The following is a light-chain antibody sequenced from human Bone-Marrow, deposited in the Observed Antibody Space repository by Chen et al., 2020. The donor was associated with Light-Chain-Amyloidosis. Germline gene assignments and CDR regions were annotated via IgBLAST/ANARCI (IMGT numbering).Light chain of an antibody. CDR2: DAS. Sequence: ELVLTQSPATLSLSPGERATLSCRASQSVSNYLLWYQQKPGQAPRLLIYDASNRATGIPARFSGSWSGTDFTLTLSSLEPEDFAVYYCQHRYNWPLTFGGGTKVEI. V-gene: IGKV3-11*01. CDR1: QSVSNY. CDR3: QHRYNWPLT. J-gene: IGKJ4*01.